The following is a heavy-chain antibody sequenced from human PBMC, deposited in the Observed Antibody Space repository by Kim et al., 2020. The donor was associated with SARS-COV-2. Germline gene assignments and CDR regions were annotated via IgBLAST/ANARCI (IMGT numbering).Heavy chain of an antibody. J-gene: IGHJ4*02. Sequence: DYAVSVKSRITINPDTSKNQFSLQLNSVTPEDTAVYYCARDRVRQLGFDYWGQGTLVTVSS. V-gene: IGHV6-1*01. CDR3: ARDRVRQLGFDY. D-gene: IGHD6-6*01.